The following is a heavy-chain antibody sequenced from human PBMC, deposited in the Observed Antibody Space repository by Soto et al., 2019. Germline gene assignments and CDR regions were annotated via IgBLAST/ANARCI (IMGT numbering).Heavy chain of an antibody. CDR2: ISGRDDST. CDR3: AKAGPTSGYYYAADY. V-gene: IGHV3-23*01. D-gene: IGHD3-22*01. CDR1: GFTFNKHA. Sequence: EVQVLESGGGLVQPGGSLRLSCAASGFTFNKHAMNWVRQAPGKGLEWVSAISGRDDSTYYADSVKGRFTISRDNSKNTVYLQMNSLRAEDTAIYYCAKAGPTSGYYYAADYWGQGTRVTVSS. J-gene: IGHJ4*02.